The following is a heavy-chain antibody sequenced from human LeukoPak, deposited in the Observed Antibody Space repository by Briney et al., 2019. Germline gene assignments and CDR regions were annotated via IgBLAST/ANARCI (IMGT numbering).Heavy chain of an antibody. Sequence: GPSVKVSCKASGYTFTSYYMHSVRQAPRQGLEWMGIINPSGGSTSYAQKFKGRVTMTRDMSTSTVYMEPSSLRSEVTAVYYCARAYCGGDCYSPLYFQHWGQGTLVSVSS. CDR3: ARAYCGGDCYSPLYFQH. J-gene: IGHJ1*01. CDR2: INPSGGST. D-gene: IGHD2-21*02. V-gene: IGHV1-46*01. CDR1: GYTFTSYY.